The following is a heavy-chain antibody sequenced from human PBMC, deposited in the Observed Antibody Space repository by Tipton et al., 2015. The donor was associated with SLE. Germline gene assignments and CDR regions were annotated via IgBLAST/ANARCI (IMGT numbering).Heavy chain of an antibody. V-gene: IGHV3-53*01. CDR2: IYSGGST. CDR3: ARDQERGGPDY. J-gene: IGHJ4*02. D-gene: IGHD2-15*01. Sequence: SLRLSCAASGFTVSRNYMNWVRQAPGKGLEWVSVIYSGGSTYYGDSVRGRFTVSRDNSKNTLYLQMDSLTTEDTAVYYCARDQERGGPDYWGQGTLVTVSS. CDR1: GFTVSRNY.